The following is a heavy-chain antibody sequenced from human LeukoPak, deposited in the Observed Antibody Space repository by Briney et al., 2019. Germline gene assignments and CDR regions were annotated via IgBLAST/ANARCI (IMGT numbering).Heavy chain of an antibody. D-gene: IGHD6-13*01. CDR2: IIPIFGTA. CDR1: GGTFSSYA. CDR3: ARAQQSTRLHFDY. Sequence: ASVKVSCKASGGTFSSYAISWVRQAPGQGLEWMGGIIPIFGTANYAQKFQGRVTITADESTSTAYMELSSLRSEDTAVYYCARAQQSTRLHFDYWGQGTLVTVSS. V-gene: IGHV1-69*13. J-gene: IGHJ4*02.